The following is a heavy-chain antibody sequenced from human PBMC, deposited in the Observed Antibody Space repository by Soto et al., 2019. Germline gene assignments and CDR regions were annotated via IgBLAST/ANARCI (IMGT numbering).Heavy chain of an antibody. CDR1: GFTFSSYG. CDR2: ISYDGSNK. J-gene: IGHJ4*02. V-gene: IGHV3-30*18. CDR3: AKDKGVGRVITLGFDY. Sequence: GGSLRLSCAASGFTFSSYGMHWVRQAPGKGLEWVAVISYDGSNKYYADSVKGRFAISRDNSKNTLYLQMNSLRAEDTAVYYCAKDKGVGRVITLGFDYWGQGTLVTVSS. D-gene: IGHD3-16*01.